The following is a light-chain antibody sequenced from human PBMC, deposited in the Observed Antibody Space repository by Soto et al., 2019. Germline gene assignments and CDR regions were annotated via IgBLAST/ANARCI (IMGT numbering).Light chain of an antibody. CDR2: DNS. J-gene: IGLJ2*01. V-gene: IGLV1-40*01. Sequence: QSVLTQPLSVSGAPGQRVTISCTGSSSNIGAGYDVHWYQQLPGTAPKLLIYDNSNRPSGVPDRFSGSKSGTSASLAITGLQAEDGADYYCQSYDSSLSGSVFGGGTKVTVL. CDR1: SSNIGAGYD. CDR3: QSYDSSLSGSV.